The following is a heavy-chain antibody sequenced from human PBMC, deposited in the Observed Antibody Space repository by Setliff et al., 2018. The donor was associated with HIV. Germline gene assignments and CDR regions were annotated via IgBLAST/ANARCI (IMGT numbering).Heavy chain of an antibody. CDR3: ARVPRITTLRNAFDI. V-gene: IGHV4-31*03. CDR1: GGSISGGGYY. J-gene: IGHJ3*02. CDR2: IYYIGNT. D-gene: IGHD3-3*01. Sequence: SETLSLTCTVSGGSISGGGYYWSWNRQHPGKGLDWIGNIYYIGNTDYNPSLKSRVTISIDTSKNQFSLKLSSVTAADTAIYYCARVPRITTLRNAFDIWGQGTMVTVSS.